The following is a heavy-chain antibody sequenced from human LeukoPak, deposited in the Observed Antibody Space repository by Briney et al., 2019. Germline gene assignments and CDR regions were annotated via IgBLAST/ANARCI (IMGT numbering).Heavy chain of an antibody. CDR3: ARDSIAAAGIDY. J-gene: IGHJ4*02. Sequence: ASVKVSCKASGYTFTGYYMHWVRQAPGQGLEWMGWINPNSGGTNYAKKFWGSGIMTRDTSIHTAYMELSRLRSDDTAVYYCARDSIAAAGIDYWGQGTLVTVSS. D-gene: IGHD6-13*01. CDR2: INPNSGGT. V-gene: IGHV1-2*02. CDR1: GYTFTGYY.